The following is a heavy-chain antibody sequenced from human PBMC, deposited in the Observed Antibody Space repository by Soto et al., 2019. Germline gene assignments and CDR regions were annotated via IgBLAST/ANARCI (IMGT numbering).Heavy chain of an antibody. CDR1: GGSIRSYY. V-gene: IGHV4-59*01. D-gene: IGHD2-15*01. Sequence: QVQLQESGPGLVKPSETLSLTCTVSGGSIRSYYWSWIRQPPGKGLEWIGYIYYSGSTNHNPSLKSRVNISVDPSQHPFSLKLSSVTAADTAVYYCARREKLVAIPSGYWGQGTLVTVS. CDR3: ARREKLVAIPSGY. CDR2: IYYSGST. J-gene: IGHJ4*02.